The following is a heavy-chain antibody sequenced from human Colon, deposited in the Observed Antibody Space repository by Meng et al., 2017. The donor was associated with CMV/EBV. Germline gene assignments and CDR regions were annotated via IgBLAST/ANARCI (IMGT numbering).Heavy chain of an antibody. V-gene: IGHV4-61*01. D-gene: IGHD5-12*01. J-gene: IGHJ5*02. CDR3: VRGDKERSGGGYDRVRFDP. CDR1: GASIISDSSY. CDR2: IFYSANT. Sequence: SETLSLTCTVSGASIISDSSYWSWIRQPPGKGLEWIGYIFYSANTHYNPSLKSRVTISLDTSNNRFSLKLSSVTGADTAVYYCVRGDKERSGGGYDRVRFDPWGQGTLVTVSS.